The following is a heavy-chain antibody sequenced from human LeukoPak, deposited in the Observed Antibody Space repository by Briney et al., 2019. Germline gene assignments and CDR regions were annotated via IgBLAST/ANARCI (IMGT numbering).Heavy chain of an antibody. CDR2: VSKHGRID. D-gene: IGHD6-19*01. V-gene: IGHV3-30*03. CDR1: GFIFSDYY. J-gene: IGHJ4*02. CDR3: ARDLMWLVDY. Sequence: GGSLRLSCAASGFIFSDYYMHWARQAPGKGLEWLAYVSKHGRIDYYADSVKGRFTASRDNSRSTAYLQMNSLTPDDSAVYYCARDLMWLVDYWGQGTLVTVSA.